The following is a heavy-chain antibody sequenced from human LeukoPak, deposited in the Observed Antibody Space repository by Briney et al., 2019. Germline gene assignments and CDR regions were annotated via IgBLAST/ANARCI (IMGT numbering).Heavy chain of an antibody. Sequence: SETLSLTCTVSGGSISSVDYYWSWIRQPPGKGLEYIGNIYYSGSTNYNPSLKSRVTTSVDTSKNHFSLNLSSVTAADTAVYYCARHESIVVVVAARGFDHWGQGIMVTVSS. CDR2: IYYSGST. CDR3: ARHESIVVVVAARGFDH. J-gene: IGHJ4*02. D-gene: IGHD2-15*01. V-gene: IGHV4-39*01. CDR1: GGSISSVDYY.